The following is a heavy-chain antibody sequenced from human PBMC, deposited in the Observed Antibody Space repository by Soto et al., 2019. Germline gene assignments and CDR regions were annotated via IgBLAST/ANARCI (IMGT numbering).Heavy chain of an antibody. V-gene: IGHV3-23*01. CDR2: ISDGGDLT. CDR1: GFTFTGHP. D-gene: IGHD3-10*01. CDR3: ARRVIGSSRAFDI. Sequence: GGSLRLSCAASGFTFTGHPMSWVRQAPEKGLEWVAGISDGGDLTYNADSVKGRFTISRDNSRNTLYLQMNSLRAEDTAVYYCARRVIGSSRAFDIWGQGTMVTVS. J-gene: IGHJ3*02.